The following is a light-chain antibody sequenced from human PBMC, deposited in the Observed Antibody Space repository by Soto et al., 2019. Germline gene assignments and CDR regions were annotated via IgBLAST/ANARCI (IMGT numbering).Light chain of an antibody. Sequence: PGERATLSCRASQRVDNNYLAWYQQKPGQAPRPVIYEASNRAPGIPDRFRGSGSGTDFSLTISRLEPEDFAVYYCQQYGGSPWTFGQGTKVEI. CDR2: EAS. CDR3: QQYGGSPWT. J-gene: IGKJ1*01. CDR1: QRVDNNY. V-gene: IGKV3-20*01.